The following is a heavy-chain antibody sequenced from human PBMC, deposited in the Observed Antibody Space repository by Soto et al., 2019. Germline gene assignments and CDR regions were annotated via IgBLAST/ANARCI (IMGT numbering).Heavy chain of an antibody. V-gene: IGHV5-51*01. D-gene: IGHD3-16*01. J-gene: IGHJ6*02. Sequence: SGESLKISCKGSGYSFTSYWIGWVRQMPGKGLEWMGIIYPGGSDTRYSPSFQGQVTISADKSISTAYLQWSSLKASDTAMYYCARLRGRDAYNLGHYGMDVWGQGTTVTVSS. CDR3: ARLRGRDAYNLGHYGMDV. CDR2: IYPGGSDT. CDR1: GYSFTSYW.